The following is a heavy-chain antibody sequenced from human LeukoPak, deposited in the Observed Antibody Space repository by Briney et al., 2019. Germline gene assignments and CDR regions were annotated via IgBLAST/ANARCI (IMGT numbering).Heavy chain of an antibody. CDR1: GYMFTNYG. V-gene: IGHV1-18*01. J-gene: IGHJ6*02. CDR2: ISPYNGKT. D-gene: IGHD2-2*01. Sequence: ASVNVSCKASGYMFTNYGISWVRQAPGQGLEWMGWISPYNGKTNYAQKLQGRVTMTTDTSTSTAYMELRSLRSDDTAVYYCARESYCSSTSCYSDHYYYGMDVWGQGTTVTVSS. CDR3: ARESYCSSTSCYSDHYYYGMDV.